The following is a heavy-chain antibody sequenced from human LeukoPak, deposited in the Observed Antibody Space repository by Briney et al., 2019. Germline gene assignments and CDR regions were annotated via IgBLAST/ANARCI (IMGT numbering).Heavy chain of an antibody. V-gene: IGHV4-61*01. CDR2: IYYSGST. CDR1: GASVSSGSYY. CDR3: ARGSWHGSGSYYSLFGS. Sequence: SETLSLTCTVSGASVSSGSYYWSWIRQPPGKGLEWIGYIYYSGSTNYNPSLKSRVTISVDTSKNQFSLKLSSVTAADTAVYYCARGSWHGSGSYYSLFGSWGQGTLVTVSS. J-gene: IGHJ5*02. D-gene: IGHD3-10*01.